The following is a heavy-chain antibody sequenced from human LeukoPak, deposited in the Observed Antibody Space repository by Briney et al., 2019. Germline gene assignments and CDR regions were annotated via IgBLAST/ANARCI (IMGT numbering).Heavy chain of an antibody. CDR1: GGSTSSSSYY. Sequence: KPSETLSLTCTVSGGSTSSSSYYWGWIRQPPGKGLEWIGSIYYSGSTYYNPSLKSRVTISVDTSKNQFSLKLSSVTAADTAVYYCATTLFRGGDAFDIWGQGTMVTVSS. D-gene: IGHD3-10*01. CDR2: IYYSGST. CDR3: ATTLFRGGDAFDI. J-gene: IGHJ3*02. V-gene: IGHV4-39*07.